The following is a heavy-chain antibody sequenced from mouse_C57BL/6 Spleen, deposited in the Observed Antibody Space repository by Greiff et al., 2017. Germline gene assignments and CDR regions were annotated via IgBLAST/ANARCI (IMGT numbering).Heavy chain of an antibody. CDR1: GFSLTSYG. CDR3: SKKTSSCYLYAMDY. D-gene: IGHD3-2*02. J-gene: IGHJ4*01. V-gene: IGHV2-5*01. CDR2: IWRGGST. Sequence: QVQLQQSVPGLVQPSQSLSITFTVSGFSLTSYGVHWVRQSPGKGLEWLGVIWRGGSTDYNAAFMSRLSITMDNSKSQVFFKMNILHADDTAIYYCSKKTSSCYLYAMDYWGQGTSVTVSS.